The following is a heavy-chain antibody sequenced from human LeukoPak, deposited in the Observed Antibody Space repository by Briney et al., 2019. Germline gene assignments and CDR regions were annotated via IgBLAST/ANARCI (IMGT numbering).Heavy chain of an antibody. D-gene: IGHD3-9*01. CDR3: ARDASKILTETFYYYYYMDV. CDR2: ISSSSSYI. J-gene: IGHJ6*03. CDR1: GFTFSSYS. Sequence: GGSLRLSCAASGFTFSSYSMNWVRQAPGKGLEWVSSISSSSSYIYYADSVKGRFTISRDNAKNSLYLQMNSLRAEDTAVYYCARDASKILTETFYYYYYMDVWGKGTTVTISS. V-gene: IGHV3-21*01.